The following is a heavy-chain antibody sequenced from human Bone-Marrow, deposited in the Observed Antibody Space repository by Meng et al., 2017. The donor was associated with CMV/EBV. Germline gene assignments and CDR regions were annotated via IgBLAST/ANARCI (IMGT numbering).Heavy chain of an antibody. D-gene: IGHD2-2*01. Sequence: SVKVSCKASGGTFSSYAISWVRQAPGQGLEWMGGIIPIFGTANYAQKFQGRVTITTDESTSTAYMELSSLRSDDTAVYYCAVGYCSSTSCRFDYWGQGTLVTVSS. CDR1: GGTFSSYA. CDR3: AVGYCSSTSCRFDY. CDR2: IIPIFGTA. V-gene: IGHV1-69*05. J-gene: IGHJ4*02.